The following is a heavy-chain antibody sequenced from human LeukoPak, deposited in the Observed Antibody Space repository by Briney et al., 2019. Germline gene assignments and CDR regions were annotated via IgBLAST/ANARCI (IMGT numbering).Heavy chain of an antibody. CDR3: AREAYYDSSFVDY. J-gene: IGHJ4*02. CDR2: INHSGST. D-gene: IGHD3-22*01. CDR1: GGSFSGYY. Sequence: SENLSLTCAVYGGSFSGYYWSWIRQPPGKGLEWIGEINHSGSTNYNPSLKSRVTISVDTSKNQFSLKLSSVTAADTAVYYCAREAYYDSSFVDYWGQGTLVTVSS. V-gene: IGHV4-34*01.